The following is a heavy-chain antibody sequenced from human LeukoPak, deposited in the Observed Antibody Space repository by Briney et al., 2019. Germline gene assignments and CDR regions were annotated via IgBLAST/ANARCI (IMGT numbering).Heavy chain of an antibody. D-gene: IGHD2-15*01. CDR1: GGSTSSYY. J-gene: IGHJ4*02. Sequence: SETLSLTCTVSGGSTSSYYWSWIRQPPGKGLEWIGYIYYSGNTNLNPSLKSRITMSIDTSKNQFSLNLSSVTAADTAVYYCARVGSGHFDLWGQGTLVTVSS. V-gene: IGHV4-59*01. CDR3: ARVGSGHFDL. CDR2: IYYSGNT.